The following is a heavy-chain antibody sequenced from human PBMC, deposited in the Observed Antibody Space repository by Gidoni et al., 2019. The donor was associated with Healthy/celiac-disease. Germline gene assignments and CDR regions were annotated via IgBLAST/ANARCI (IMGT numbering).Heavy chain of an antibody. J-gene: IGHJ2*01. Sequence: QVQLVQSGAEVKKPGSSVKVSCKASGGTFSSYAISWVRQAPGQGLEWMGGIIPIFGTANYAQKFQGRVTITADESTSTAYMELSSLRSEDTAVYYCASPCEWLGTPWYFDLWGRGTLVTVSS. CDR2: IIPIFGTA. D-gene: IGHD3-3*01. V-gene: IGHV1-69*01. CDR1: GGTFSSYA. CDR3: ASPCEWLGTPWYFDL.